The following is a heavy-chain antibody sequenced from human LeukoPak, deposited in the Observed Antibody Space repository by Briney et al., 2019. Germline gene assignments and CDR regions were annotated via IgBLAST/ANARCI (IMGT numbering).Heavy chain of an antibody. CDR3: ARVVAGSFYNYGMDV. CDR2: ILYDGLNK. V-gene: IGHV3-30*01. Sequence: SGGSLRLSCAASGFTFSTYVMHWVRQAPGKGLQWVAVILYDGLNKYYADSVKGRFIISRDNSKNTLYLQMNSLTAEDTAVYHCARVVAGSFYNYGMDVWGQGTTVTVSS. D-gene: IGHD6-19*01. CDR1: GFTFSTYV. J-gene: IGHJ6*02.